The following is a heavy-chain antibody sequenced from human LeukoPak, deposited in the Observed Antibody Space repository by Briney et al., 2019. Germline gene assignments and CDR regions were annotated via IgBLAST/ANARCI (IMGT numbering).Heavy chain of an antibody. J-gene: IGHJ3*02. CDR1: GYTFTSYG. CDR2: ISAYNGNT. Sequence: ASVKVSCKASGYTFTSYGINWVRQAPGQGLEWMGWISAYNGNTNYAQKLQGRVTMTTDTSTSTAYMELRSLRSDDTAVYYCARDSNILTGLAAFDIWGQGTMVTVSS. CDR3: ARDSNILTGLAAFDI. D-gene: IGHD3-9*01. V-gene: IGHV1-18*04.